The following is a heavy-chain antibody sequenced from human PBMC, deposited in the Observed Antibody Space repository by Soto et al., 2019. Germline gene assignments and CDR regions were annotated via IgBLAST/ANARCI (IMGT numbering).Heavy chain of an antibody. Sequence: LRLSCAASGFTFSSYAMSWVRQAPGKGLEWVSAISGSGGSTYYADSVKGRFTISRDNSKNTLYLQMNSLRAEDTAVYYCAKNGFLGAAAGIDFYYYYGMDVWGQGTTVTVSS. CDR1: GFTFSSYA. CDR2: ISGSGGST. J-gene: IGHJ6*02. CDR3: AKNGFLGAAAGIDFYYYYGMDV. V-gene: IGHV3-23*01. D-gene: IGHD6-13*01.